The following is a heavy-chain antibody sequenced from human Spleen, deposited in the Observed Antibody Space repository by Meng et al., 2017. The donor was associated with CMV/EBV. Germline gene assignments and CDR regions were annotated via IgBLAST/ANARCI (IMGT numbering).Heavy chain of an antibody. CDR2: INHSGST. CDR3: ARDRPSMTPPAYYYNMDV. Sequence: ESLKISCAGYGGSFSGYYWSWIRQPPGKGLEWIGEINHSGSTYYNASLQSRVTISVDMSKQQFSLRLSSVTAADTAVYYSARDRPSMTPPAYYYNMDVWGQGTTVTVSS. D-gene: IGHD2-2*01. CDR1: GGSFSGYY. V-gene: IGHV4-34*01. J-gene: IGHJ6*02.